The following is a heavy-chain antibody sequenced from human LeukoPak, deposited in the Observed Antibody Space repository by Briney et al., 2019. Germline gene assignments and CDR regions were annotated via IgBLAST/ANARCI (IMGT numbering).Heavy chain of an antibody. CDR2: IKQDGSEK. Sequence: PGGSLRLSCAASGFTFSSYWMSWVRQAPAKGREWVANIKQDGSEKYYVDSVKGRFTISRDNAKNSLYRQMNSLRAEDTAVYYCAREVPYYFDYWGQGTLVTVSS. V-gene: IGHV3-7*01. CDR1: GFTFSSYW. J-gene: IGHJ4*02. CDR3: AREVPYYFDY. D-gene: IGHD1-1*01.